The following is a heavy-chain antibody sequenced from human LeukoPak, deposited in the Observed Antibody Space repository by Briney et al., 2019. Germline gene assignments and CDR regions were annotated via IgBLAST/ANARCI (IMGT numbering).Heavy chain of an antibody. CDR2: INPGAGGT. CDR3: ARDYLYGTSSFAFDI. V-gene: IGHV1-46*01. J-gene: IGHJ3*02. Sequence: ASVKVSCKASGYAFTIYYMHWVRQAPGQGLEWMGIINPGAGGTNYAQKFKGRVTMTRDTSTSTVYMELSSLRSEDTAIYYCARDYLYGTSSFAFDIWGQGTMVFVSS. D-gene: IGHD6-6*01. CDR1: GYAFTIYY.